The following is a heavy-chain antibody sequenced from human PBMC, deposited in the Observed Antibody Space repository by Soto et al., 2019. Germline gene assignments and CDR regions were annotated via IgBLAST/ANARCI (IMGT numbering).Heavy chain of an antibody. CDR2: IIPILGIA. CDR3: ARGRYSYGSLDY. Sequence: SVKVSCKASGGTFSSYTISWVRQAPGQGLEWMGRIIPILGIANYAQKFQGRVTITADKSTSTAYTELSSLRSEDTAVYYCARGRYSYGSLDYWGQGTLVTVSS. J-gene: IGHJ4*02. D-gene: IGHD5-18*01. V-gene: IGHV1-69*02. CDR1: GGTFSSYT.